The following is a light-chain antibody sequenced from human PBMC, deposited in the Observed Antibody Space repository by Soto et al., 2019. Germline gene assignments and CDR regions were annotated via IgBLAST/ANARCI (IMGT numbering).Light chain of an antibody. J-gene: IGKJ1*01. Sequence: EVVLTQSPATLSLSPGERATLSCRASQSVNSHLGWYQQQPGQAPRLLIYDASNRATGIPARFSGSGSGTDFTLTISNLEPEDFAVYYCQQRSNWPTFGQGTKVDI. V-gene: IGKV3-11*01. CDR1: QSVNSH. CDR3: QQRSNWPT. CDR2: DAS.